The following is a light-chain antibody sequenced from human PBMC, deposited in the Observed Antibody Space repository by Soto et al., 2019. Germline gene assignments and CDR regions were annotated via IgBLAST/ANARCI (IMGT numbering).Light chain of an antibody. J-gene: IGLJ1*01. CDR2: EVT. CDR1: SSDIGGYNS. Sequence: QSVLTQPPSVSGSPGQSITISCTGTSSDIGGYNSVSWYQQNPGRAPKLMIYEVTNRPSGVSNRFSGSKSDNTASLTISGLQPEDEADYYCSSYTSTSTYVFGSGTKVTVL. V-gene: IGLV2-14*01. CDR3: SSYTSTSTYV.